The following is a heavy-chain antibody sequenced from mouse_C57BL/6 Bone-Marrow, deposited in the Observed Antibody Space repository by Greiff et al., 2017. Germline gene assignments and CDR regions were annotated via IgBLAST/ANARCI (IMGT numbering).Heavy chain of an antibody. Sequence: EVQGVESGGGLVQPGGSMKLSCVASGFTFSNYWMNWVRQSPEKGLEWVAQIRLKSDNYATHYAESVKGRFTISRDDSKSSVYLQMNNLRAEDTGIYYCTVTPHWDVGGYWGQGTTLTVSS. V-gene: IGHV6-3*01. D-gene: IGHD4-1*01. CDR1: GFTFSNYW. CDR3: TVTPHWDVGGY. J-gene: IGHJ2*01. CDR2: IRLKSDNYAT.